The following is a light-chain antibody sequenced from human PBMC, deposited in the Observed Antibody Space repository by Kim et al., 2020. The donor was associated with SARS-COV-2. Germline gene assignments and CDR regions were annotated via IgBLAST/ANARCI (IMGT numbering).Light chain of an antibody. CDR2: GAS. V-gene: IGKV3-15*01. CDR1: QSVSSS. CDR3: QQYNDWPPGT. J-gene: IGKJ1*01. Sequence: SPGERATLSCRASQSVSSSLAWYHQKPGQAPRLLIYGASSRTTGIPARFSGSGSGTEFTLTISSLQSEDFAVYYCQQYNDWPPGTFGQGTKVDIK.